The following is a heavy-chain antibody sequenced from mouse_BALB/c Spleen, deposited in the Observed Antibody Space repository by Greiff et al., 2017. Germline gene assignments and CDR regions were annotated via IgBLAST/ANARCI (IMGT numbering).Heavy chain of an antibody. CDR3: ARLYYDYDGFAY. CDR2: ISSGGGNT. CDR1: GFTFSSYT. Sequence: EVKLVESGGGLVKPGGSLKLSCAASGFTFSSYTMSWVRQTPEKRLEWVATISSGGGNTYYPDSVKGRFTISRDNAKNNLYLQMSSLRSEDTALYYCARLYYDYDGFAYWGQGTLVTVSA. V-gene: IGHV5-9*03. D-gene: IGHD2-4*01. J-gene: IGHJ3*01.